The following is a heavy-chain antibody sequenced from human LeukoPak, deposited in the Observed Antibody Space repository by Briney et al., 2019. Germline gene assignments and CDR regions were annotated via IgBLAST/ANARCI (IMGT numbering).Heavy chain of an antibody. V-gene: IGHV4-59*01. Sequence: PSETLSLTCTVSGGSISSYYWSWLRQPPGKGLEWIGYIYYSGSTNYNPSLKSRVTISVDTSKNQSSLKLSSVTAADTAVYYCARARRDGYNLGDLFDYWGQGTLVTVSS. CDR1: GGSISSYY. CDR3: ARARRDGYNLGDLFDY. D-gene: IGHD5-24*01. CDR2: IYYSGST. J-gene: IGHJ4*02.